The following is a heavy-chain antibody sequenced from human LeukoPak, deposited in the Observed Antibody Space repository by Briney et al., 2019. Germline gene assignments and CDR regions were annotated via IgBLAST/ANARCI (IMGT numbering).Heavy chain of an antibody. CDR2: IYYTGSP. D-gene: IGHD1-7*01. V-gene: IGHV4-59*01. CDR3: ARMGFNWNYVIDY. J-gene: IGHJ4*02. Sequence: PSETLSLTCTVSGGSISNSYWSWIRQPPGKGLEWIGYIYYTGSPNYNPSLKSRVTMSVDTPKNQFSLKLSSVTAADTAVYYCARMGFNWNYVIDYWGQGTLVTVSS. CDR1: GGSISNSY.